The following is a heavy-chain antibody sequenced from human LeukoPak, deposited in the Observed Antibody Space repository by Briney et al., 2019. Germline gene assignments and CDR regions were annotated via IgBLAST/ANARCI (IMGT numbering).Heavy chain of an antibody. CDR2: IYSDNT. CDR1: GFTVSSNS. V-gene: IGHV3-53*01. J-gene: IGHJ4*02. CDR3: ARDGIRTTVVRSVDY. Sequence: GGSLRLSCTVSGFTVSSNSMSWVRQAPGKGLEWVSFIYSDNTHYSDSVKGRFTISRDNSKNTLYLQMNSLRAEDTAVYYCARDGIRTTVVRSVDYWGQGTLVTVSS. D-gene: IGHD4-23*01.